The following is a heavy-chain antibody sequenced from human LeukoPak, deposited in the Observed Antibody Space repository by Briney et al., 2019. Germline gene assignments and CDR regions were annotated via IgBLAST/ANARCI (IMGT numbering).Heavy chain of an antibody. D-gene: IGHD5-24*01. CDR3: ARGYTARLYGSYYYYGMDV. CDR2: IYYSGST. CDR1: GGSISSYY. J-gene: IGHJ6*02. Sequence: SETLSLTCTVSGGSISSYYWSWIRQPPGKGLEWIGYIYYSGSTNYNPSLKSRVTISVDTSKNQFSLKLSSVTAADTAVYYCARGYTARLYGSYYYYGMDVWGQGTTVTVSS. V-gene: IGHV4-59*08.